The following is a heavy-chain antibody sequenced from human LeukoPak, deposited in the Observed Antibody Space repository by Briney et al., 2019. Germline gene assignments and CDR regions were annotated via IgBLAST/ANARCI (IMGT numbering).Heavy chain of an antibody. V-gene: IGHV1-2*02. CDR2: IDPNSGGT. J-gene: IGHJ4*02. CDR3: ARGPALIDY. Sequence: GASVKVSCKASGYTFTSYGISWVRQAPGQGLEWMGWIDPNSGGTNYAQKFQGRVTMTRDTSINTAFMGLRSLRSDDTAVYYCARGPALIDYWGQGTLVTVSS. CDR1: GYTFTSYG.